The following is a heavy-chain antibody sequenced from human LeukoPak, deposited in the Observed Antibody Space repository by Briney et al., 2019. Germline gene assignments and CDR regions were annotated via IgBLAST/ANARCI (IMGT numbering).Heavy chain of an antibody. J-gene: IGHJ3*02. CDR1: GFTLNRYD. V-gene: IGHV3-30*14. CDR3: ARGESILTGHPADAFDI. CDR2: KSYDGSNK. Sequence: TGGALTLLCAASGFTLNRYDVHWAPQAPGEGLEGVADKSYDGSNKHYAVSVKGRRHIHRDHSKNTLFLQVQSLRAEGTAVYYCARGESILTGHPADAFDIWGQGTMATVSS. D-gene: IGHD3-9*01.